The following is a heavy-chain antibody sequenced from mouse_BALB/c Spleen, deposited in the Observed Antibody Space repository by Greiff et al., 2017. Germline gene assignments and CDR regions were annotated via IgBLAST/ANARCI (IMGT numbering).Heavy chain of an antibody. CDR1: GYSITSGYY. V-gene: IGHV3-6*02. Sequence: EVQLQQSGPGLVKPSQSLSLTCSVTGYSITSGYYWNWIRQFPGNKLEWMGYISYDGSNNYNPSLKNRISITRDTSKNQFFLKLNSVTTEDTATYYCAREDYYGYDWFAYWGQGTLVTVSA. J-gene: IGHJ3*01. CDR2: ISYDGSN. CDR3: AREDYYGYDWFAY. D-gene: IGHD2-2*01.